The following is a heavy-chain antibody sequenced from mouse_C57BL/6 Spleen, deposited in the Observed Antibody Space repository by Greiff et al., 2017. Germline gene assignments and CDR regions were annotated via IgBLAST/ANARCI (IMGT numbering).Heavy chain of an antibody. CDR3: ARGAYGSSSLDY. CDR2: INPYNGGT. J-gene: IGHJ2*01. Sequence: EVQLQQSGPVLVKPGASVKMSCKASGYTFTDYYMNWVKQSHGKSLEWIGVINPYNGGTSYNQKFKGKATLTVDKSSSTAYMELNSLTSEDSAVYDCARGAYGSSSLDYWGQGTTLTVSS. D-gene: IGHD1-1*01. CDR1: GYTFTDYY. V-gene: IGHV1-19*01.